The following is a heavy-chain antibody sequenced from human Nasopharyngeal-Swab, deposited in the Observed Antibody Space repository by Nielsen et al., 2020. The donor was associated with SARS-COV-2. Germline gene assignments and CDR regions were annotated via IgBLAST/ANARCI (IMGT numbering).Heavy chain of an antibody. J-gene: IGHJ6*02. CDR3: ATGEPNYYYYYGMDV. CDR1: GFTFNDYT. CDR2: ISSFSNYI. Sequence: GGSLRLSCAASGFTFNDYTMNWVRQAPGKGLEWVSSISSFSNYIYYADSVKGRFTLSRDNAKNSLYLQMNSLRVEDTAVFYCATGEPNYYYYYGMDVWGQGTTVTVS. D-gene: IGHD1-14*01. V-gene: IGHV3-21*01.